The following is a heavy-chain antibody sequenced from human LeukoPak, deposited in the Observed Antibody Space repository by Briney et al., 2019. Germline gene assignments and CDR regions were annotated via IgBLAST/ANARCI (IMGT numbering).Heavy chain of an antibody. D-gene: IGHD3-22*01. Sequence: PGGSLRLSCAASGFTFSNYGMHWVRQAPGKGLEWVAVIWYDGSNKYYADSVKGRFTISRDNSKNTLYLQMNSLRAEDTAVYYCAKTSGYPPQDYYMDVWGKGTTVTVSS. J-gene: IGHJ6*03. CDR2: IWYDGSNK. V-gene: IGHV3-33*06. CDR1: GFTFSNYG. CDR3: AKTSGYPPQDYYMDV.